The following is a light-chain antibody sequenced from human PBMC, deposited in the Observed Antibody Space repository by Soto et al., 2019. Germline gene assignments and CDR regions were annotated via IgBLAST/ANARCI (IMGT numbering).Light chain of an antibody. J-gene: IGKJ4*01. CDR1: QSVSSD. CDR2: GAS. CDR3: QQLNSYPQLT. Sequence: ELVMTQSPATLSVSPGARATLSCRASQSVSSDLAWYHQKPGQAPRLLIYGASTRATGIPARFSGIVSGTDFTLTIRRLQPEDFANYYGQQLNSYPQLTFGGGTKVDIK. V-gene: IGKV3-15*01.